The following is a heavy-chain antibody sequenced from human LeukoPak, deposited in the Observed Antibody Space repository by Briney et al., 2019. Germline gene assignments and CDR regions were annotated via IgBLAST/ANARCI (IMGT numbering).Heavy chain of an antibody. V-gene: IGHV3-30*04. CDR1: GFTFSSYA. J-gene: IGHJ4*02. D-gene: IGHD3-9*01. Sequence: PGGSLRLSCAASGFTFSSYAMHWVRQAPGKGLEWVAAISYDGSNKYYADSVKGRFTISRDNSKNTLYLQMNSLRAEDTAVYYCARAMAEYFDWLXXDYXXXXXXVTV. CDR3: ARAMAEYFDWLXXDY. CDR2: ISYDGSNK.